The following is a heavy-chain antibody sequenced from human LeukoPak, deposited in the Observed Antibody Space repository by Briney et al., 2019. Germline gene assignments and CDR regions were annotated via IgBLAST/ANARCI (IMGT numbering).Heavy chain of an antibody. D-gene: IGHD3-22*01. V-gene: IGHV4-59*01. CDR2: IYYSGST. J-gene: IGHJ3*02. Sequence: SETLSLTCTVSGGSISSYYWSWIRQPPGKGLEWIGYIYYSGSTNYNPSLKSRVTISVDTSKNQFSLKLSSVTAAGTAVYYCARDDSSGLYAFDIWGQGTMVTVSS. CDR3: ARDDSSGLYAFDI. CDR1: GGSISSYY.